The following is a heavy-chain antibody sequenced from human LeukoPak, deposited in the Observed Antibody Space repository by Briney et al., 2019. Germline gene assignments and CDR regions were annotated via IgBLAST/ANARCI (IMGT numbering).Heavy chain of an antibody. CDR3: ARAPSETGGYYPEYFRH. CDR2: IKGDGRA. J-gene: IGHJ1*01. Sequence: GGSLRLSCAASGFTFSNYWMHWVRQAPGKGLVGVSRIKGDGRANYSDSVKGRFTISRDNAKNTVSLQMNSLRAEDTGVYYCARAPSETGGYYPEYFRHWGQGTLVTVSS. CDR1: GFTFSNYW. V-gene: IGHV3-74*01. D-gene: IGHD3-22*01.